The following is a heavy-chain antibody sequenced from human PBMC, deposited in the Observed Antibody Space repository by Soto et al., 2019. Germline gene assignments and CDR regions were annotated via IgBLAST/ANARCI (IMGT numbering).Heavy chain of an antibody. CDR3: ARTYYYGSGRPFDY. V-gene: IGHV1-2*04. Sequence: QVQLVQSGAEVKQPGASVKVSCKASGYTFTGYYMHWVRQAPGQGLEWMGWINPNSGGTNYAQKFQGWVTMTRDTSISTAYMELGRLRPDDTAVYYCARTYYYGSGRPFDYWGQGTLVTVSS. D-gene: IGHD3-10*01. CDR1: GYTFTGYY. J-gene: IGHJ4*02. CDR2: INPNSGGT.